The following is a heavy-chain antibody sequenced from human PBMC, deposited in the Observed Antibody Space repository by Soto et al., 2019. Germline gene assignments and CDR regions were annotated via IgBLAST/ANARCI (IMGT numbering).Heavy chain of an antibody. V-gene: IGHV4-61*01. CDR3: ARDARMAPDLGGYYYNDMDV. Sequence: PSETLSLTCTVSCGSVSSVRYYWSWIRQPPGKGLEWIGYIYYSGDTNYNPSLKSRVTISVDTSKNQFSLKLSSVTAADTAVYYCARDARMAPDLGGYYYNDMDVWGQGTTVTVSS. CDR1: CGSVSSVRYY. CDR2: IYYSGDT. D-gene: IGHD2-15*01. J-gene: IGHJ6*02.